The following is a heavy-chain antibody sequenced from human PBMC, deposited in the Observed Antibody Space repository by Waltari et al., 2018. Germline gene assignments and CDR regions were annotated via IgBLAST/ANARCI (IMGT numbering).Heavy chain of an antibody. J-gene: IGHJ5*02. Sequence: QLQLQESGPGLVKPSEPLSLTCTVSGVSISSSSYYWGWIRQPPGKGLEWIGTIYYSGSTYYNPSLKSRVTISVDTSKNHFSLKLSSVTAADTAGYYCARRGDYVSWFDPWGQGTLVTVSS. CDR3: ARRGDYVSWFDP. V-gene: IGHV4-39*07. CDR1: GVSISSSSYY. CDR2: IYYSGST. D-gene: IGHD4-17*01.